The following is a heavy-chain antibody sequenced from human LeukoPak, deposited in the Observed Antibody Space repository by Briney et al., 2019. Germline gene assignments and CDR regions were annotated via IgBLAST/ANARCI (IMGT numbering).Heavy chain of an antibody. CDR2: IKQDGSEK. Sequence: GGSLRLSCAASGFTFSSYWMSGVRQAPGKGLEWVANIKQDGSEKYYVDSVKGRFTISRDNAKNSLYLQMNSLRAEDTAVYYCARAYEYDAFDIWGQGTMVTVSS. CDR3: ARAYEYDAFDI. D-gene: IGHD3-3*01. CDR1: GFTFSSYW. V-gene: IGHV3-7*01. J-gene: IGHJ3*02.